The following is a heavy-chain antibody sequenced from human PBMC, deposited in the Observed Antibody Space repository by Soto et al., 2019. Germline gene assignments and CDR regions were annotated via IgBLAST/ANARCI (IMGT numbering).Heavy chain of an antibody. V-gene: IGHV1-69*13. CDR2: IIPIFGTA. D-gene: IGHD2-2*01. CDR3: ARCPFYCSSTSCQIYYYYGMDV. Sequence: SVKVSCKASGGTFSSYAISWVRQAPGQGLEWMGGIIPIFGTANYAQKFQGRVTITADESTSTAYMELSSLRSEDTAVYYCARCPFYCSSTSCQIYYYYGMDVWGQGTTVTVSS. J-gene: IGHJ6*02. CDR1: GGTFSSYA.